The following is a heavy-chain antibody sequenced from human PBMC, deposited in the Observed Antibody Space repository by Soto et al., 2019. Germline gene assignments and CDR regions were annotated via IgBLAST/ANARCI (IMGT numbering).Heavy chain of an antibody. CDR1: GFTFSGYS. Sequence: GGSLRLSCVGSGFTFSGYSMAWVRQAPGRGLEWVASISSRSTNIDYADSVKGRFTISRDNAKNLVSLQMSSLRVEDTAVYYCAKKLHGESSLYTSPGFDSWGQGTLVTVSS. CDR2: ISSRSTNI. J-gene: IGHJ4*02. CDR3: AKKLHGESSLYTSPGFDS. V-gene: IGHV3-21*04. D-gene: IGHD3-16*01.